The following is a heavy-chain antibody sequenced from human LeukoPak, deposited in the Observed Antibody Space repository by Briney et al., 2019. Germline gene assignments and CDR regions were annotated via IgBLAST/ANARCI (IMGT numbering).Heavy chain of an antibody. CDR1: GFTFSDYY. D-gene: IGHD3-3*01. J-gene: IGHJ5*02. CDR2: ISSSGSTI. CDR3: ARTGLRFLEWLSPFDP. V-gene: IGHV3-11*01. Sequence: GGSLRLSCAASGFTFSDYYMSWIRQAPGKGLEWVSYISSSGSTIYYADSVKGRFTISRDNAKNSLYLQMNSLRAEDTALYHCARTGLRFLEWLSPFDPWGQGTLVTVSS.